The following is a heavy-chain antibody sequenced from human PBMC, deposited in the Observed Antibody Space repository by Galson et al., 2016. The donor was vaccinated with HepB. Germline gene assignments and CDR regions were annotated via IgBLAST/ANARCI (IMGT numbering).Heavy chain of an antibody. D-gene: IGHD2/OR15-2a*01. CDR2: ISNSGST. Sequence: SETLSLTCTVPGVSSRTYYWNWIRQAPGKGLEWIGYISNSGSTNYNPSLKSRVTISVDTSKNHFSLKLTSVTDADTAVYYCASTFQGAYWGQGTLVTVSS. V-gene: IGHV4-59*01. CDR1: GVSSRTYY. J-gene: IGHJ1*01. CDR3: ASTFQGAY.